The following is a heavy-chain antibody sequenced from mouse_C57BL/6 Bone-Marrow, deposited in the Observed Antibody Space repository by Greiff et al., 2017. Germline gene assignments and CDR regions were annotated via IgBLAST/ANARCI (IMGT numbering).Heavy chain of an antibody. J-gene: IGHJ2*01. CDR1: GYAFTNYL. D-gene: IGHD3-1*01. V-gene: IGHV1-54*01. Sequence: VQLQQSGAELVRPGTSVKVSCKASGYAFTNYLIEWVKQRPGQGLEWIGVINPGSGGTNYNEKFKGKATLTADKSSNTAYMQLSSLTSEDSAVYFCARSGHSDYWGQGTTLTVSS. CDR2: INPGSGGT. CDR3: ARSGHSDY.